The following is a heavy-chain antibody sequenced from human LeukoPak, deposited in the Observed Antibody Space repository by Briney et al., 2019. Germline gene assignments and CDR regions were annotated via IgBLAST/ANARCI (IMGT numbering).Heavy chain of an antibody. CDR1: RYIFTSFY. CDR3: AREVGIRGHFDY. CDR2: INPSGGNT. V-gene: IGHV1-46*01. D-gene: IGHD1-26*01. Sequence: GASVKVSCKTSRYIFTSFYMHWVRQAPEQGLEWMGIINPSGGNTGSAQKFQGRVTMTRDTSTSTVYMELSSLRSEDTAVYYCAREVGIRGHFDYWGRGTPVTVSS. J-gene: IGHJ4*02.